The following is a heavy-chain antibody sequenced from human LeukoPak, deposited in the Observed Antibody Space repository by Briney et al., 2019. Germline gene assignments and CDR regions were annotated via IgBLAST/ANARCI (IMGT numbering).Heavy chain of an antibody. CDR2: ISAYNGNT. V-gene: IGHV1-18*01. CDR3: AREFRGYSSSWYYFDY. D-gene: IGHD6-13*01. Sequence: ASVKVSCKASGYTFTSYGISWVRQAPGQGLEWIGWISAYNGNTNYAQKLQGRVTMTTDTSTSTAYMELRSLRSDDTAVYYCAREFRGYSSSWYYFDYWGQGTLVTVSS. CDR1: GYTFTSYG. J-gene: IGHJ4*02.